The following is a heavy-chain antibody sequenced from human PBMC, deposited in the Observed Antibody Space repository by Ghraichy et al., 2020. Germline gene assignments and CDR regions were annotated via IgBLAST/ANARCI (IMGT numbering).Heavy chain of an antibody. D-gene: IGHD6-13*01. CDR2: INHSGST. Sequence: SQTLSLTCAVYGGSFSGYYWSWIRQPPGKGLEWIGEINHSGSTNYNPSLKSRVTISVETTKNQFYLKLSSVTAADTAVYYCARGRGSSWYRGHYYYYMDVWGKGTTVTVSS. V-gene: IGHV4-34*01. CDR1: GGSFSGYY. J-gene: IGHJ6*03. CDR3: ARGRGSSWYRGHYYYYMDV.